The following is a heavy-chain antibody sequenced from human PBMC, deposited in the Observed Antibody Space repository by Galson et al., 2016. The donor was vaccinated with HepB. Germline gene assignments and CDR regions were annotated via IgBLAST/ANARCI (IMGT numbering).Heavy chain of an antibody. J-gene: IGHJ6*03. Sequence: SETLSLTCTVSGDSISSSSYYWGWIRQPPGKGLEWIGGIYYSGSTYYNPSLKSRVTISVDTSKNQFSLKLSSVTAADAAVYYCARHVGPDKMVRGVYYSMDVWGEGTAVTVSS. V-gene: IGHV4-39*01. D-gene: IGHD3-10*01. CDR2: IYYSGST. CDR1: GDSISSSSYY. CDR3: ARHVGPDKMVRGVYYSMDV.